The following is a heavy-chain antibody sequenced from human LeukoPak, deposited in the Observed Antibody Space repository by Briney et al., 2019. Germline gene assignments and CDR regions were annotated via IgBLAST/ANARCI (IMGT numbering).Heavy chain of an antibody. Sequence: GGSLRLSCAASGFTFSNYAMSWVRQAPGKGLEWVSTISGSGGSTYYADSVKGRFTISRDNSKNTLYLQMNSLRAEDTAVYYCAKDHMYYDFWSGYTYYFDYWGQGTLVTVSS. CDR3: AKDHMYYDFWSGYTYYFDY. V-gene: IGHV3-23*01. CDR1: GFTFSNYA. CDR2: ISGSGGST. D-gene: IGHD3-3*01. J-gene: IGHJ4*02.